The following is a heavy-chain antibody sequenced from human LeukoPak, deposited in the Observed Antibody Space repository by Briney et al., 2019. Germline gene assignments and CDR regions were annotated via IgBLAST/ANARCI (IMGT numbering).Heavy chain of an antibody. J-gene: IGHJ6*02. D-gene: IGHD5-24*01. CDR2: LNPSGGSS. V-gene: IGHV1-46*01. Sequence: ASVTVSCKASRYTVTTYYMHWVRQAPGQGLEWMGILNPSGGSSSYAQKFQGRATLTRATSTSTVYMELSSLRSEDTAVYYCASVYKNGMDVWGQGTTVTVSS. CDR1: RYTVTTYY. CDR3: ASVYKNGMDV.